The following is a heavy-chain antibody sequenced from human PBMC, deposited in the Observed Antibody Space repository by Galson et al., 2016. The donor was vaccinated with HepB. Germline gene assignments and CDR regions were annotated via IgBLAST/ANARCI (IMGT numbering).Heavy chain of an antibody. D-gene: IGHD6-13*01. CDR2: LSTTSVYV. CDR3: ARGAVEAGYFDN. Sequence: SLRLSCAASGFTFNNYKMYWVRQAPGKGLEWVSSLSTTSVYVYYADAVKGRFTISRDNGKNSLFLQMDSLRAEDTAVYYCARGAVEAGYFDNWGQGTLVTVSS. J-gene: IGHJ4*02. CDR1: GFTFNNYK. V-gene: IGHV3-21*01.